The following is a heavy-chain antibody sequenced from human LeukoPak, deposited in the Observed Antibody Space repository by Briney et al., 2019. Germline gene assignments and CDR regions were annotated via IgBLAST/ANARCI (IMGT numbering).Heavy chain of an antibody. CDR3: ARDTVDTAMYYGMDV. CDR2: ISYDGSNK. V-gene: IGHV3-30*04. Sequence: GGSLRLSCAASGFTCSSYAMHWVRQAPGKGLEWVAVISYDGSNKYYADSVKGRFTISRDNSKNTLYLQMNSLRAEDTAVYYCARDTVDTAMYYGMDVWGKGTTVTVSS. CDR1: GFTCSSYA. D-gene: IGHD5-18*01. J-gene: IGHJ6*04.